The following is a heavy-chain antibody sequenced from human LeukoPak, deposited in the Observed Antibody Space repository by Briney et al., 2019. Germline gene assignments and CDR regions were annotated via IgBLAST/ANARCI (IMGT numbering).Heavy chain of an antibody. CDR1: GGSISSYY. CDR2: IYYSGST. V-gene: IGHV4-59*01. J-gene: IGHJ4*02. CDR3: ARSSARFDY. Sequence: PSETLSLTCTVSGGSISSYYWSWIRQPPGKGLEWIGYIYYSGSTNYNPSLKSRVNMSVDPSKNQFSLKPSSVTAADAGVYYCARSSARFDYWGQGTLVTVSS.